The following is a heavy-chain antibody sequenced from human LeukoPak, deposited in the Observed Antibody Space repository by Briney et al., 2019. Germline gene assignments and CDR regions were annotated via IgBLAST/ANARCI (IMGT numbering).Heavy chain of an antibody. Sequence: GGSLRLSCAASGFTFSSYAMSWVRQAPGKGLEWVSAISGSGDTTYYADSVKGRFTISRDSSKNTLYLQMNSLRAEDTAVYYCAKSRGESRGASNYWGQGTLVAVSS. D-gene: IGHD1-26*01. CDR3: AKSRGESRGASNY. CDR1: GFTFSSYA. J-gene: IGHJ4*02. V-gene: IGHV3-23*01. CDR2: ISGSGDTT.